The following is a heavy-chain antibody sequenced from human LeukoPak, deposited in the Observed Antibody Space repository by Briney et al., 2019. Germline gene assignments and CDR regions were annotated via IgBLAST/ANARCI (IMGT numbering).Heavy chain of an antibody. D-gene: IGHD3-22*01. CDR2: IIPIFGTA. V-gene: IGHV1-69*13. CDR3: ARGGGYYDSSGYPHYFDY. Sequence: SVKVSCKASGGTFSSYAISWVRQAPGQGLEWMGGIIPIFGTANYAQKFQGRVTITADESTSTAYMELSSLRSEDTAVYYCARGGGYYDSSGYPHYFDYWGQGTQVTVSS. J-gene: IGHJ4*02. CDR1: GGTFSSYA.